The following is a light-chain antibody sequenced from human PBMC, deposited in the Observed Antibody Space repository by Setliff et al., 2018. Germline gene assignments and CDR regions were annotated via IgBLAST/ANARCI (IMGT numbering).Light chain of an antibody. Sequence: QSALTQPASVSGSPGQSITISCTGTSSDVGGYDYVSWYQQHPGKAPKLMIYDVNKRPSGLSNRFSGSKSDNMASLTISGLQAEDEADYYCCSYTGSRTPYVFGTGTKVTVL. CDR2: DVN. CDR1: SSDVGGYDY. J-gene: IGLJ1*01. V-gene: IGLV2-23*02. CDR3: CSYTGSRTPYV.